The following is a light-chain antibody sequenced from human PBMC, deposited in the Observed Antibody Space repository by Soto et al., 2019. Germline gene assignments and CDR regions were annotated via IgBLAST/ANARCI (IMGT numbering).Light chain of an antibody. CDR3: KSYTSSSLNV. CDR1: RSDVGGYNF. V-gene: IGLV2-14*01. J-gene: IGLJ1*01. Sequence: VLTQHASVSGSPGQSITISCTGTRSDVGGYNFVSWYQHHPGKAPKLMIYEVSNRPSGVSNRFSGSKSGNTASLTISGLQAEDEADYYCKSYTSSSLNVFGTGTKVTVL. CDR2: EVS.